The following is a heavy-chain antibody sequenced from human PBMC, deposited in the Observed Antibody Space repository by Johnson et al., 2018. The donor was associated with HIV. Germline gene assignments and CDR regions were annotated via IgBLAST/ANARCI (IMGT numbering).Heavy chain of an antibody. J-gene: IGHJ3*02. CDR2: IYSGGST. CDR3: ARGGQLVAFDI. CDR1: GFSVSSTY. Sequence: MLLVESGGGLVQPGGSLRLSYAASGFSVSSTYMSLVRQAPGKGLEWVSVIYSGGSTQYADSVKGRFTISRDNSKNTLYLQMNSLRAEDTAVYYCARGGQLVAFDIWGQGTMVTVSS. V-gene: IGHV3-66*01. D-gene: IGHD6-6*01.